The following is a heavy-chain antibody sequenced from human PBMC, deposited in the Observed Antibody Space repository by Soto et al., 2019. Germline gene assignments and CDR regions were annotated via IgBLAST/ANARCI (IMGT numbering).Heavy chain of an antibody. Sequence: QVQLQESGPGLVKPSQTLSLTCIVSGDSISSDGYSWSWIRQHPGKGLEWIAYIDHSGNSYYNPSLKSRVTLSVDTSKNQFSLKLTSVTAADTAVYYCARGWDYVGMDVWGQGTTVAVSS. J-gene: IGHJ6*02. D-gene: IGHD3-16*01. CDR3: ARGWDYVGMDV. V-gene: IGHV4-31*02. CDR1: GDSISSDGYS. CDR2: IDHSGNS.